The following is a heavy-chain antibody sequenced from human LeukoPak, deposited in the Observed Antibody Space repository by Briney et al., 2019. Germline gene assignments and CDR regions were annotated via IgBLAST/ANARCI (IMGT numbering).Heavy chain of an antibody. J-gene: IGHJ5*02. CDR3: ARAQSGIGEIWFDP. Sequence: SETLSLTCTVSGGSISSGGYYWSWIRQHPGKGLEWIGYIYYSGSTYYNPSLKSRVTISVDTSKNQFSLKLSSVTAADTAVYYCARAQSGIGEIWFDPWGQGTLVTVSS. CDR1: GGSISSGGYY. D-gene: IGHD1-26*01. CDR2: IYYSGST. V-gene: IGHV4-31*03.